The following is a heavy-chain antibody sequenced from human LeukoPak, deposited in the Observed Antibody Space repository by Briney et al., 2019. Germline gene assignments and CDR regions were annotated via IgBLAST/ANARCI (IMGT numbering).Heavy chain of an antibody. J-gene: IGHJ5*02. V-gene: IGHV3-48*03. CDR3: ASTTIFGPLDP. Sequence: GGSLRLSCAASGFTFSSYEMNWVRQAPGKGLEWVSYISSSGSTIYYADSVKGRFTISRDNAKNSLYLQMHSLRAEDTAVYYCASTTIFGPLDPWGQGTLVTVSS. CDR1: GFTFSSYE. CDR2: ISSSGSTI. D-gene: IGHD3-3*01.